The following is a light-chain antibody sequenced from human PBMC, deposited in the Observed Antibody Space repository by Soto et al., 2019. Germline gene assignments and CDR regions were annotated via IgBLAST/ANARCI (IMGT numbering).Light chain of an antibody. CDR1: SSDVGSYNL. CDR2: EGS. V-gene: IGLV2-23*03. Sequence: QSALTQPASESRSPGQSITISCTGTSSDVGSYNLVSWYQQHPGKAPKLMIYEGSKRPSGVSNRFSGSKSGNTASLTISGLQAEDEADNYCCSYAGSSTFDVVFGGGTKVTLL. J-gene: IGLJ2*01. CDR3: CSYAGSSTFDVV.